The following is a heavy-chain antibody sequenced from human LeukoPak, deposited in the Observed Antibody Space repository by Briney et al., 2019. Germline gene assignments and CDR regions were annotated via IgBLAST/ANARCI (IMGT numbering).Heavy chain of an antibody. V-gene: IGHV3-23*01. CDR3: AKDRGWLQPNWYFDL. J-gene: IGHJ2*01. Sequence: PGGSLRLSCAASGFTFSSYAVSWVRQAPGKGLEWVSAISGSGGSTYYADSVKGRFTISRDNSKNTLYLQMNSLRAEDTAVYYCAKDRGWLQPNWYFDLWGRGTLVTVSS. CDR1: GFTFSSYA. CDR2: ISGSGGST. D-gene: IGHD5-24*01.